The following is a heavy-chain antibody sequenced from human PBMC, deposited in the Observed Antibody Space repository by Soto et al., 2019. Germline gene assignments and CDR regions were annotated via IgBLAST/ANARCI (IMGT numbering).Heavy chain of an antibody. CDR1: GGTFGRNT. CDR3: ARDLNWAIDY. D-gene: IGHD3-16*01. V-gene: IGHV1-69*01. J-gene: IGHJ4*02. Sequence: QVHLVQSAAEVKKPGSSVRVSCTTSGGTFGRNTIAWIRQAPEQGLEWMGHVVPIFGTSNYAQKFRGRLTITADESTITAYMELSSLTSEDTAVYYCARDLNWAIDYWGQGSLVIVSS. CDR2: VVPIFGTS.